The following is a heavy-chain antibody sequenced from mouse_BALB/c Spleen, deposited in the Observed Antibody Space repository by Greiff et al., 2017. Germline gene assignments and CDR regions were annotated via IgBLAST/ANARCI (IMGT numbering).Heavy chain of an antibody. CDR1: GYSITSYYV. D-gene: IGHD1-1*01. V-gene: IGHV3-2*02. J-gene: IGHJ3*01. CDR2: ISYSGST. CDR3: AREFSYGSSYGFAY. Sequence: EVQRVESGPGLVKPSQSLSLTCTVTGYSITSYYVWNCIRHFPGNKLELMGYISYSGSTSYNPSLKSRISITRDTSKNQFFLQLNSVTTEDTATYYCAREFSYGSSYGFAYWGQGTLVTVSA.